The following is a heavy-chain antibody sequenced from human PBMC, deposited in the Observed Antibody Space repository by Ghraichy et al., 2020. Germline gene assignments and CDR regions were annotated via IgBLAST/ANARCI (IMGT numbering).Heavy chain of an antibody. CDR2: IYYSGTS. D-gene: IGHD2-21*02. CDR3: ARRFCDGGACYNGYYFDV. CDR1: GGSFSSPDSY. J-gene: IGHJ4*02. V-gene: IGHV4-39*01. Sequence: SQTLSLTCTVSGGSFSSPDSYWGWIRQPPGKGLEWIAHIYYSGTSYYNPALRSRVSISVDTSKKQFSLRLSSVTAADTATYYCARRFCDGGACYNGYYFDVGGQGTLVTVSS.